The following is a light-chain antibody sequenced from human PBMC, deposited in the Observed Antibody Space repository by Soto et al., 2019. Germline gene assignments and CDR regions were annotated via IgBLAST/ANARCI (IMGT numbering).Light chain of an antibody. Sequence: VLTQSPATLSVSPGERATLSCRASQSISSHLAWYQHRPGQAPRLLIYDASNRDADIPPRFSGSGFGTDFTLTITSLEPDDFALYYCQQRDNFPLTFGGGTKLEIK. J-gene: IGKJ4*01. CDR1: QSISSH. CDR3: QQRDNFPLT. V-gene: IGKV3-11*01. CDR2: DAS.